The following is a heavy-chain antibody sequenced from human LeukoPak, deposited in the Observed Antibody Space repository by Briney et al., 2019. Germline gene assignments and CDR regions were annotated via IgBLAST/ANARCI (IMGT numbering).Heavy chain of an antibody. V-gene: IGHV3-74*01. D-gene: IGHD3-9*01. Sequence: PGGSLRLSCAASGFTFSSYWMHWVRQAPGKGLVWVSRINSDGSSTSYADSVKGRFTISRDKSKNALYLQMNSLRAEDTAVYYCAKSSYYDILTGYAGVWGQGTLVTVSS. J-gene: IGHJ4*02. CDR3: AKSSYYDILTGYAGV. CDR2: INSDGSST. CDR1: GFTFSSYW.